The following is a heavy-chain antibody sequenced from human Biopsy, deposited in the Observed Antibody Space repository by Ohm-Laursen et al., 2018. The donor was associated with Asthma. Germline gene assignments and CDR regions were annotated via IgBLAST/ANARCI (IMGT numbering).Heavy chain of an antibody. CDR1: GDSFSNYA. V-gene: IGHV1-69*01. D-gene: IGHD5-12*01. J-gene: IGHJ6*02. CDR3: ARGYSGSDRIVYYYSGLDV. CDR2: LIPVLGTT. Sequence: VSSVKVSCNASGDSFSNYAISWVRQSPGQGLEWMGGLIPVLGTTDHAQMFEGRVTITADESTSTAYMELSSLSSEDTAVYYCARGYSGSDRIVYYYSGLDVWGQGTTATVSS.